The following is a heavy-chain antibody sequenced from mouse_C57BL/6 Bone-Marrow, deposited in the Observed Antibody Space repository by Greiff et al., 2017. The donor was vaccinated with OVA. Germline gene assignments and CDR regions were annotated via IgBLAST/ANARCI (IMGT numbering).Heavy chain of an antibody. CDR3: ARGENSNYEGYFDY. D-gene: IGHD2-5*01. J-gene: IGHJ2*01. V-gene: IGHV1-81*01. Sequence: QVQLKESGAELARPGASVKLSCKASGYTFTSYGISWVKQRTGQGLEWIGEIYPRSGNTYYNEKFKGKATLTADKSSSTAYMELRSLTSEDSAVYFCARGENSNYEGYFDYWGQGTTLTVSS. CDR2: IYPRSGNT. CDR1: GYTFTSYG.